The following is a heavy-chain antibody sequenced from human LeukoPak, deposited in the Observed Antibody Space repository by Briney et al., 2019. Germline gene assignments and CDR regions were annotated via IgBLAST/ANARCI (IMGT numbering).Heavy chain of an antibody. V-gene: IGHV3-23*01. D-gene: IGHD3-3*01. CDR2: IRGSGGST. J-gene: IGHJ4*02. CDR1: GFTFSTYA. CDR3: ARGDFWSGYYTGLY. Sequence: GGSLRLSCAASGFTFSTYAMTWVRQAAGRGLEWVSTIRGSGGSTYYADSVKGRFTISRHNSKNTLYLQMDSLRDEDTAVYYCARGDFWSGYYTGLYWGQGTLVTVSS.